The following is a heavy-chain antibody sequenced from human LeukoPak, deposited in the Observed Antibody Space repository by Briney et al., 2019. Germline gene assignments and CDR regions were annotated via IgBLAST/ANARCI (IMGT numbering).Heavy chain of an antibody. V-gene: IGHV1-2*02. Sequence: GASVKVSCKASGYTFTGYYMHWVRQAPGQGLEWMGWINPNSGGTNYAQKFQGRVTMTRDTSISTAYMELSRLRSDDPAVYYCARGQRITIFGVAIHYWGQGTLVTVSS. CDR1: GYTFTGYY. J-gene: IGHJ4*02. CDR2: INPNSGGT. CDR3: ARGQRITIFGVAIHY. D-gene: IGHD3-3*01.